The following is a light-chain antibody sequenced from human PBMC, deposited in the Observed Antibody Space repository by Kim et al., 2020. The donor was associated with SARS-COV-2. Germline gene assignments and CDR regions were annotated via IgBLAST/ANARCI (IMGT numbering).Light chain of an antibody. V-gene: IGLV1-40*01. CDR2: GNS. CDR1: SSNIGAGYD. Sequence: QRVTISGTGGSSNIGAGYDVHWYQQLPGTAPNLLIYGNSNRPSGVPDRFSGSKSGTSASLAITGLQAEDEADYYCQSYDSSLSGSVFGGGTQLTVL. CDR3: QSYDSSLSGSV. J-gene: IGLJ2*01.